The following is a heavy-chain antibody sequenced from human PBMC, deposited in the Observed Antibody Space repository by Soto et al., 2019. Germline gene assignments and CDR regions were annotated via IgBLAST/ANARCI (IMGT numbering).Heavy chain of an antibody. V-gene: IGHV1-8*01. CDR2: MNPNSGNT. CDR3: AGALVDYVWGSYRYGYFDY. Sequence: SVKVSCKASGYTFTSYDISWVRQATGQGLEWMGWMNPNSGNTGYAQKFQGRVTMTRNTSISTAYMELSSLRSEDTAVYYCAGALVDYVWGSYRYGYFDYWGQGTLVTVSS. D-gene: IGHD3-16*02. J-gene: IGHJ4*02. CDR1: GYTFTSYD.